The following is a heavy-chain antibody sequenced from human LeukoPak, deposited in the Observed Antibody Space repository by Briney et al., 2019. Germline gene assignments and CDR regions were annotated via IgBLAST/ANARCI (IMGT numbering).Heavy chain of an antibody. CDR1: GFTFDDYA. V-gene: IGHV3-9*01. D-gene: IGHD4-11*01. J-gene: IGHJ6*03. CDR2: ISWNSGSI. Sequence: GRSLRLSCAASGFTFDDYAMHWVRQAPGKGLEWVSGISWNSGSIGYADSVKGRFTISRDNSKNTLYLQMNSLRAEDTAVYYCAKFHRGDYSPLYYYYMDVWGKGTTVTVSS. CDR3: AKFHRGDYSPLYYYYMDV.